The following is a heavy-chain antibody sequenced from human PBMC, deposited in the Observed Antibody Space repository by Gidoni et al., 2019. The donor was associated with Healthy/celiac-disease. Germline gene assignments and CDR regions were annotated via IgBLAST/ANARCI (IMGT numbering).Heavy chain of an antibody. CDR1: GFTFSSYE. J-gene: IGHJ3*02. D-gene: IGHD2-8*01. CDR2: ISSSGSTI. V-gene: IGHV3-48*03. Sequence: EVQLVESGGGLVQPGGSLRLSCAASGFTFSSYEMNWVRQAPGKGLEWVSYISSSGSTIDYSDSVKGRFTISRDNAKNSLYLQMNSLRAEDTAVYYCARELGYCTNGVCWTDAFDIWGQGTMVTVSS. CDR3: ARELGYCTNGVCWTDAFDI.